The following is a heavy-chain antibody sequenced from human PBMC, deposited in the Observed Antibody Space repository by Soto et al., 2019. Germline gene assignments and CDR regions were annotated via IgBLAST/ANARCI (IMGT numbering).Heavy chain of an antibody. Sequence: QVQLVQSGAEVKKPGASVKVSCKASGDTFTDYYIHWVRQAPGQGLEWMGTVNPSGGHTTYAQHFLGRMTMTRHTSTSTFYMDPTCLTSDDTAVYYCARGGHVEVVPAALDYWGQGTLVTVYS. V-gene: IGHV1-46*01. CDR1: GDTFTDYY. CDR3: ARGGHVEVVPAALDY. D-gene: IGHD2-21*02. CDR2: VNPSGGHT. J-gene: IGHJ4*02.